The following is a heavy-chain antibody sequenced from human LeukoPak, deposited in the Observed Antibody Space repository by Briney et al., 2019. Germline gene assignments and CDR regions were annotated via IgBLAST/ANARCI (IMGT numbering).Heavy chain of an antibody. V-gene: IGHV4-38-2*02. CDR3: ARGPPPDFDC. CDR1: GYSISSISSTYY. J-gene: IGHJ4*02. CDR2: IYQSGST. Sequence: SETLSLPCTVSGYSISSISSTYYWGWVRQSPGKGLEWIGSIYQSGSTYYNPSLQSRVTISIDTSKNQFSLKLSSVTAADTAVYYCARGPPPDFDCWGQGTLVTVSS.